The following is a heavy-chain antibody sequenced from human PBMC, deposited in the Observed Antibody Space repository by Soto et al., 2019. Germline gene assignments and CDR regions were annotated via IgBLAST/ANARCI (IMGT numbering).Heavy chain of an antibody. J-gene: IGHJ6*03. Sequence: SETLSLTCTVSGGSISSGGYYWSWIRQHPGKGLEWIGYIYYSGSTYYNPSLKSRVTISVDTSKNQFSLKLSSVTAADTAVYYCASRSFRSSTINNYYYYMDVWGKGTTVTVSS. CDR2: IYYSGST. V-gene: IGHV4-31*03. CDR3: ASRSFRSSTINNYYYYMDV. CDR1: GGSISSGGYY. D-gene: IGHD2-2*01.